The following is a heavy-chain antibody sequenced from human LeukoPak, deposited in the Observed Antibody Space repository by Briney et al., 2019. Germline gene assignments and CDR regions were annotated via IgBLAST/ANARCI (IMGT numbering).Heavy chain of an antibody. CDR2: ISSFSGTI. D-gene: IGHD3-16*01. V-gene: IGHV3-48*01. Sequence: GGSLRLSCVASGITFSSYSMNWVRQAPGKGLEWVSYISSFSGTINYADSVKGRFPISRDNAKNSLYLQMSRLRAEDTAVYYCARDQGGVGYWGQGTLVTVSS. CDR3: ARDQGGVGY. CDR1: GITFSSYS. J-gene: IGHJ4*02.